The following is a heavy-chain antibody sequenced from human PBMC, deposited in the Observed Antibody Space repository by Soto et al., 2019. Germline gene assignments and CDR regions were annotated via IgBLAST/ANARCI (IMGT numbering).Heavy chain of an antibody. CDR3: AKSMRAIVVVTAIYYYYGMDV. D-gene: IGHD2-21*02. J-gene: IGHJ6*02. Sequence: LRLSCAASGFTFSSYGMHWVRQAPGKGLEWVAVISYDGSNKYYADSVKGRFTISRDNSKNTLYLQMNSLRAEDTAVYYCAKSMRAIVVVTAIYYYYGMDVWGQGTTVTVSS. CDR2: ISYDGSNK. CDR1: GFTFSSYG. V-gene: IGHV3-30*18.